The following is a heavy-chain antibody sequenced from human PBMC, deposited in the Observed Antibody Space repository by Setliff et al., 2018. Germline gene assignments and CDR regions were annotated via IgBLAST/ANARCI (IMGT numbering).Heavy chain of an antibody. Sequence: SVKVSCKASGDSLSNYAISWVRQAPGQGLEWMGGLIPMFGTPGYAQKFQDRVTITTDESTSTAYMELNSLTSEDTAVYYCARSPALLGIVYLDPWGQGTRVTVSS. V-gene: IGHV1-69*05. CDR2: LIPMFGTP. CDR1: GDSLSNYA. D-gene: IGHD2-15*01. CDR3: ARSPALLGIVYLDP. J-gene: IGHJ5*02.